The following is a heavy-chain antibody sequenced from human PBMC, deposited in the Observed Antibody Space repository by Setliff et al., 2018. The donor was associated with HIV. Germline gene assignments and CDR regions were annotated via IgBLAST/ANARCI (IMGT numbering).Heavy chain of an antibody. CDR1: GYSISSGYY. D-gene: IGHD6-13*01. CDR3: ARLAGQRTIAAADYFFDF. V-gene: IGHV4-38-2*01. CDR2: IYHSGSS. Sequence: SETLSLTCAVSGYSISSGYYWGWIRQPPGKGLEWIGAIYHSGSSYYSPSLKSRVTLFLDTSKNQFSLTLDSLTAADTAVYYCARLAGQRTIAAADYFFDFWGQGALVTVSS. J-gene: IGHJ4*02.